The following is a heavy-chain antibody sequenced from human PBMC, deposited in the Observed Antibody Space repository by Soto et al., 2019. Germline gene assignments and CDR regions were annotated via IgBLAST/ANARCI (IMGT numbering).Heavy chain of an antibody. CDR3: ATETRWPFDS. CDR2: IYNSGDT. J-gene: IGHJ4*02. Sequence: EVQLVESGGGLIQPGGSLRLSCAASGFSVSNIYMSWVRQAPGKGLEWVSAIYNSGDTYYADSVKGRFTISRDKSKNTLFLKMGGLTAEDAAVYYCATETRWPFDSGAQGTLVSVPS. CDR1: GFSVSNIY. V-gene: IGHV3-53*01.